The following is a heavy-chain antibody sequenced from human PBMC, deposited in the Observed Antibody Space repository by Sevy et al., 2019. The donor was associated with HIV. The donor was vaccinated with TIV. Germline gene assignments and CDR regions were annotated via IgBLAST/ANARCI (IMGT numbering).Heavy chain of an antibody. CDR2: ISYDGSNK. Sequence: GGSLRLSCAASGFTISSYAMHWVRQAPGKGLEWVAVISYDGSNKYYADSVKGRFTISRDNSKNTLYLQMNSLRAEDTAVYYCARDAQRGYSYGFLDPVYFDYWGQGTLVTVSS. CDR3: ARDAQRGYSYGFLDPVYFDY. J-gene: IGHJ4*02. CDR1: GFTISSYA. V-gene: IGHV3-30*04. D-gene: IGHD5-18*01.